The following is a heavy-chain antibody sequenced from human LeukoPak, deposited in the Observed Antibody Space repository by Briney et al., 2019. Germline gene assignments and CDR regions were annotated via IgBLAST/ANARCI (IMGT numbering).Heavy chain of an antibody. CDR1: GYTFTTYF. D-gene: IGHD3-3*01. V-gene: IGHV1-2*06. CDR3: ARDLSGDFWSGYLVSWFDP. CDR2: INPNSGGT. Sequence: ASVKVSCKASGYTFTTYFMHWVRQAPGQGLEWMGRINPNSGGTNYAQKFQGRVTMTRDTSISTAYMELSRLRSDDTAVYYCARDLSGDFWSGYLVSWFDPWGQGTLVTVAS. J-gene: IGHJ5*02.